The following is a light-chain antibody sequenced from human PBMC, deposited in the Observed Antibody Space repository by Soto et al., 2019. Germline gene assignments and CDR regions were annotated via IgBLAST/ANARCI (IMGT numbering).Light chain of an antibody. J-gene: IGLJ2*01. V-gene: IGLV1-51*01. CDR3: GTWDSSLSAVV. CDR2: DNN. CDR1: SSNIGNNY. Sequence: QSVLTQPPSVSSAPGQKVTISCSGSSSNIGNNYVSWYQQLPGTAPKLLIYDNNKRPSGIPDRFSGSKSGTSATLGITGLLTGDDADYYCGTWDSSLSAVVFGGGTKLTVL.